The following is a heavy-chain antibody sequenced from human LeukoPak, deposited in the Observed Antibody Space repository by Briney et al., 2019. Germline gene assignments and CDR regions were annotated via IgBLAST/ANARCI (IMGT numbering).Heavy chain of an antibody. J-gene: IGHJ4*02. D-gene: IGHD3-10*01. CDR2: ISGYNGST. V-gene: IGHV1-18*01. Sequence: ASVKVSCKTSGYRFTSYGISWARQAPGQGLEWMGWISGYNGSTNYAGSRDFAQKYQGRVTMTTDKSTSTAYMELRSLRSDDTAMYYCARGEGSGSYGYHAYWGQGTLVTVSS. CDR1: GYRFTSYG. CDR3: ARGEGSGSYGYHAY.